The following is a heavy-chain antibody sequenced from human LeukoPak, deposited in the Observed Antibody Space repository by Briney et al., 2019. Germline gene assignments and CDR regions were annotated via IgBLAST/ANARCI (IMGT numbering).Heavy chain of an antibody. V-gene: IGHV3-23*01. CDR2: ISSGAGST. CDR1: GFPFSSYA. D-gene: IGHD2-15*01. CDR3: AKDRLRYCTGGNCYSPVDY. Sequence: GGSLRLSCAASGFPFSSYAMSWVRQVPGKGLEWVSSISSGAGSTYYADSVKGRFTISRDNSKNSLYLQMTSLRAEDTAVYYCAKDRLRYCTGGNCYSPVDYWGQGTLVTVSS. J-gene: IGHJ4*01.